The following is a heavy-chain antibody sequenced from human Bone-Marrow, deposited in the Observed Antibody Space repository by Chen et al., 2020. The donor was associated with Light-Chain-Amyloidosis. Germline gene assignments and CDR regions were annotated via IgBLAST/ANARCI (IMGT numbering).Heavy chain of an antibody. J-gene: IGHJ6*02. CDR2: ITSSSSDYI. CDR3: ATRGQSGYAQSYKGIDV. D-gene: IGHD5-12*01. V-gene: IGHV3-21*04. Sequence: EVQLAESGGGLVKPGGSLRLSCAASGFTFRSYNMNWVRQAPGKGLEWVAAITSSSSDYIYYVESVRGRFTISRDNAKNSVYLQMNSLRVEDTAVYYCATRGQSGYAQSYKGIDVWGQGTTVTVA. CDR1: GFTFRSYN.